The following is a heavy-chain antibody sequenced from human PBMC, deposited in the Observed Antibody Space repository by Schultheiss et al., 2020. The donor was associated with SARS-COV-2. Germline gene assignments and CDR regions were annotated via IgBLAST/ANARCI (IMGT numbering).Heavy chain of an antibody. D-gene: IGHD3-16*01. CDR2: INPNSGGT. CDR3: ASLRGIGYYYYMDV. V-gene: IGHV1-2*02. J-gene: IGHJ6*03. Sequence: ASVKVSCKASGGTFSSYAISWVRQAPGQGLEWMGWINPNSGGTNYAQKFQGRVTMTRDTSISTAYMELSRLRSDDTAVYYCASLRGIGYYYYMDVWGKGTTVTVSS. CDR1: GGTFSSYA.